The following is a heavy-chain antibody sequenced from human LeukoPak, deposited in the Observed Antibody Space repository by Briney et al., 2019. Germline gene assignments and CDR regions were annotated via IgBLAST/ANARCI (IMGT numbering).Heavy chain of an antibody. CDR1: GFTFSSYW. CDR3: ARDPLDY. CDR2: TKQDGSET. Sequence: PGGSLRLSCVASGFTFSSYWMSWVRQAPGKGLEWVATTKQDGSETYYVDSARGRFTISRDNAQNSLFLQMNSLRVEDTGVYYCARDPLDYWGQGTLVTV. V-gene: IGHV3-7*01. J-gene: IGHJ4*02.